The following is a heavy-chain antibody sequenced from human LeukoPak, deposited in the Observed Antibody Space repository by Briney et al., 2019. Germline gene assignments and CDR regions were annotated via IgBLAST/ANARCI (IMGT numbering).Heavy chain of an antibody. CDR3: ARYNSRGSASTRFDY. J-gene: IGHJ4*02. CDR2: IYGTGST. CDR1: GYSLGKNYY. Sequence: SESLSLTCAVSGYSLGKNYYWGWIRQPPGKGLEWIGRIYGTGSTSYNPSLMNRVTMSVDTSKNHFSLKLTSVTAADTAVYYCARYNSRGSASTRFDYWGQGILVTISS. V-gene: IGHV4-38-2*01. D-gene: IGHD1-26*01.